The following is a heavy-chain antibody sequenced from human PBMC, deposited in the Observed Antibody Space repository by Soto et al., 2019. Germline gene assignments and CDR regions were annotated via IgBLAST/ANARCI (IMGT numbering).Heavy chain of an antibody. V-gene: IGHV1-18*01. Sequence: ASVKVACKTSGYTRTSYGISCVRQANGKGLEWMGWIRGNNDNTNYAQKLQGRVTMTTDTSTSTAYMELRSLRSDDTAVYFCARDARYSSSWDTSNFDYWGQGTLVTVSS. D-gene: IGHD6-13*01. CDR3: ARDARYSSSWDTSNFDY. CDR1: GYTRTSYG. J-gene: IGHJ4*02. CDR2: IRGNNDNT.